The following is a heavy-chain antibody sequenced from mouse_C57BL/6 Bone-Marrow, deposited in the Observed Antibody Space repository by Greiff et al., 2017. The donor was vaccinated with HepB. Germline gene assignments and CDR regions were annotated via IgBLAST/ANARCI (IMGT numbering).Heavy chain of an antibody. CDR2: INPSTGGT. CDR3: ARPCGLYFDY. CDR1: GYSFTGYY. V-gene: IGHV1-42*01. Sequence: EVQLQQSGPELVKPGASVKISCKASGYSFTGYYMNWVKQSPEKSLEWIGEINPSTGGTTYNQKFKAKATLTVDKSSSTAYMQLMSLTSEDSSVYYCARPCGLYFDYWGQGTTLTVSS. J-gene: IGHJ2*01.